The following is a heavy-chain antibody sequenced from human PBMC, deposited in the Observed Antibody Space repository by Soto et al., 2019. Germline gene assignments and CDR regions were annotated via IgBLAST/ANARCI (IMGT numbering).Heavy chain of an antibody. V-gene: IGHV4-30-2*01. CDR1: GGSISSGGYS. CDR2: IYHSGST. D-gene: IGHD1-1*01. CDR3: ARDQLEGNWFDP. J-gene: IGHJ5*02. Sequence: QLQLQESGSGLVRPSQTLSLTCAVSGGSISSGGYSWNLIRQPPGKGLEWIGYIYHSGSTHYNPPLKSRVTMRVDKSKEQFSLNLSSVTAAATAVYYCARDQLEGNWFDPWGQGTLVTVSS.